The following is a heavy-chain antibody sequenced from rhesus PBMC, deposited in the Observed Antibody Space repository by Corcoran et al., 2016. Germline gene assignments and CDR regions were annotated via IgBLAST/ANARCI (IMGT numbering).Heavy chain of an antibody. Sequence: QVTLKESGPALVKPTQTLTLTCTFSGFSLTTTGMGVGWIRQPPGKALEWLALIYWDDDKRYNTSLKSRLTMSKDTTKNQVVLTMTNLDLLDTATCYCARGRWDYSTHYYYGFDSWGQGVVVAVSS. CDR1: GFSLTTTGMG. V-gene: IGHV2-174*01. J-gene: IGHJ6*01. CDR2: IYWDDDK. D-gene: IGHD3S6*01. CDR3: ARGRWDYSTHYYYGFDS.